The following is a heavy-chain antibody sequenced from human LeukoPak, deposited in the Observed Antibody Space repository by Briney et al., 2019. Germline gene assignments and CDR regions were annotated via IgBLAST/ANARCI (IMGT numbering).Heavy chain of an antibody. Sequence: EASVKVSCKASGYTFTNYGISWVRQAPGQGLEWMGWISAYNGNTNYAQKLQGRVTMTTDTSTSTAYMELRSLRSDDTAVYYCASPAFYVWGSYRHALDYWGQGTLVTVSS. CDR2: ISAYNGNT. D-gene: IGHD3-16*02. V-gene: IGHV1-18*01. J-gene: IGHJ4*02. CDR1: GYTFTNYG. CDR3: ASPAFYVWGSYRHALDY.